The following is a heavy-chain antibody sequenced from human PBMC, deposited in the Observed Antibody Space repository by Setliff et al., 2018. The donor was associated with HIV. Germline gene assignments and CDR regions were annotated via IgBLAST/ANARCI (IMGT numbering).Heavy chain of an antibody. D-gene: IGHD3-10*01. Sequence: SETLSLTCTVSGDSINSGTYYWSWIRQPAGKGLEWIGRLHLSGDTNYNPSLKSRVTMSIDTSKNQFSLKLSAVTAADTAVYYCARDNSYYYGSGSHYWYGMDVWGQGTTVTVSS. J-gene: IGHJ6*01. CDR2: LHLSGDT. CDR1: GDSINSGTYY. CDR3: ARDNSYYYGSGSHYWYGMDV. V-gene: IGHV4-61*02.